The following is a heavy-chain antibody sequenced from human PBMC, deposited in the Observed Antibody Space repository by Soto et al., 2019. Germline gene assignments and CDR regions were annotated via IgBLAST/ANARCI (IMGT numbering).Heavy chain of an antibody. J-gene: IGHJ6*02. CDR3: ARRRYCGYDCYHKHYYGMDV. V-gene: IGHV1-69*08. CDR2: VIPVLTTT. Sequence: QVQLVQSGAEVKKPGSSVRVSCRSSGDTFSSYIVNWLRLAPGRGLEWMGRVIPVLTTTDYAQNFRGRVTISAERSTNTVYLDLSSLGSDDTAVYYCARRRYCGYDCYHKHYYGMDVWGQGSLVTVAS. D-gene: IGHD2-21*02. CDR1: GDTFSSYI.